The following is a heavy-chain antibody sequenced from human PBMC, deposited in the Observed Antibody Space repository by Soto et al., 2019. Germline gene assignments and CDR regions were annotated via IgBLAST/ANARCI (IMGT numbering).Heavy chain of an antibody. CDR1: GGSISSDGYS. CDR3: ARGVSAGVDY. V-gene: IGHV4-30-2*01. CDR2: IYHTENT. Sequence: SETLSLTCAVSGGSISSDGYSWSWIRQPPGKGLEWIGHIYHTENTHHDPSLKSRVTISADRSKNQFFLKLTSVTADDTAVYYCARGVSAGVDYWGQGTLVTVSS. J-gene: IGHJ4*02. D-gene: IGHD1-26*01.